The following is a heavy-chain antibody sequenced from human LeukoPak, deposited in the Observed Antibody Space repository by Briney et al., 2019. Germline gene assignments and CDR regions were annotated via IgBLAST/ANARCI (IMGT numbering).Heavy chain of an antibody. Sequence: GGSLRLSCAASGFTFSSYWMSWVRQAPGKGLEWVANIKQDGSEKYYVDSVKGRFTISRDNAKNSLYLQMNSLRAEDTAVYYCARARIKVTTYLYYYYGMDVWGQGTTVTVSS. CDR2: IKQDGSEK. CDR3: ARARIKVTTYLYYYYGMDV. CDR1: GFTFSSYW. J-gene: IGHJ6*02. D-gene: IGHD4-17*01. V-gene: IGHV3-7*01.